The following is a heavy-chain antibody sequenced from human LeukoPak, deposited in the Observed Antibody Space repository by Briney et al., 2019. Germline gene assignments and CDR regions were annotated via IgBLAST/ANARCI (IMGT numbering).Heavy chain of an antibody. V-gene: IGHV1-18*01. D-gene: IGHD6-13*01. Sequence: ASVKVSCKASGYTFTTYGISWVRQAPGQGLEWMGWISAYNGNTNYAQKLQGRVTMTTDTSTSTAYMELRSLRSDDTAVYYCARVGVTGSSWYYYYYYMDVWGKGTTVTVSS. CDR2: ISAYNGNT. CDR1: GYTFTTYG. J-gene: IGHJ6*03. CDR3: ARVGVTGSSWYYYYYYMDV.